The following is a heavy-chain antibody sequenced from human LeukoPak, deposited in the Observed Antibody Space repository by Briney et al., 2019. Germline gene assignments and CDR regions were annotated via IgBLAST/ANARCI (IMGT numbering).Heavy chain of an antibody. Sequence: ASVKVSCKASGYTFSNYGISWARQAPGLGLEWMGWTSYNGNTNYAQEFQDRVTMTTDTSTTTAYMELRSLESDDTAVYYCARHSGSGWQALGYWGQGTLVTVSS. CDR1: GYTFSNYG. D-gene: IGHD6-19*01. J-gene: IGHJ4*02. CDR3: ARHSGSGWQALGY. V-gene: IGHV1-18*04. CDR2: TSYNGNT.